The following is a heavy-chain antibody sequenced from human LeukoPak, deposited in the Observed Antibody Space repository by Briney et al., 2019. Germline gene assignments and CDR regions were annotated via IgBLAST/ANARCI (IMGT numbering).Heavy chain of an antibody. CDR1: GDSISTSTFY. CDR2: IYYSGST. D-gene: IGHD5-18*01. Sequence: SETLSLTCTVSGDSISTSTFYWGWIRQPPGKGLEWIGSIYYSGSTYYNPSLKSRVTMFVDTSKNQFSLKLNSVTAADTAVYFCASRPVQLWSDHWGQGALVTVSS. J-gene: IGHJ4*02. V-gene: IGHV4-39*01. CDR3: ASRPVQLWSDH.